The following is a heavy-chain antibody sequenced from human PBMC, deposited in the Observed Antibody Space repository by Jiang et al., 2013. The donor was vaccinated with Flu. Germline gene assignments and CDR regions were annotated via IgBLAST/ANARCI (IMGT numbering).Heavy chain of an antibody. D-gene: IGHD3-3*01. CDR2: IYPGDSDT. V-gene: IGHV5-51*03. CDR1: GYSFTSYW. CDR3: ARTRAPLEWPYYFDY. J-gene: IGHJ4*02. Sequence: GAEVKKPGESLKISCKGSGYSFTSYWIGWVRQMPGKGLEWMGIIYPGDSDTRYSPSFQGQVTISADKSISTAYLQWSSLKASDTAMYYCARTRAPLEWPYYFDYWGQGTLVTVSS.